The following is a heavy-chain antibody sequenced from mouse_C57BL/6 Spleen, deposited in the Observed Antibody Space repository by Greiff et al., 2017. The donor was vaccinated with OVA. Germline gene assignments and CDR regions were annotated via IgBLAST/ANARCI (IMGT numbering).Heavy chain of an antibody. V-gene: IGHV5-6*01. Sequence: EVQLQESGGDLVKPGGSLKLSCAASGFTFSSYGMSWVRQTPDKRLEWVATISSGGSYTYYPDSVKGRFTISRDNAKNTLYLQMSSLKSEDTAVYYCATPNWDGWYFDVWGTGTTVTVSS. CDR2: ISSGGSYT. CDR3: ATPNWDGWYFDV. D-gene: IGHD4-1*02. J-gene: IGHJ1*03. CDR1: GFTFSSYG.